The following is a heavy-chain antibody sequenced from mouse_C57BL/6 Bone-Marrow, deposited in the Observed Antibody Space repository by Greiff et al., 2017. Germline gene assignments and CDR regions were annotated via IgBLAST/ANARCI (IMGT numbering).Heavy chain of an antibody. Sequence: EVHLVESGGGLVKPGGSLKLSCAASGFTFSSYTMSWVSQTQEKRLEWVANISGGGGNTYYPDSVKGRFTISIDNAKNTVYRRMSGLRSEDTAVYYWARRKSRRYYDMDYWGQGTSVTVSS. CDR1: GFTFSSYT. D-gene: IGHD1-1*01. J-gene: IGHJ4*01. CDR3: ARRKSRRYYDMDY. V-gene: IGHV5-9*04. CDR2: ISGGGGNT.